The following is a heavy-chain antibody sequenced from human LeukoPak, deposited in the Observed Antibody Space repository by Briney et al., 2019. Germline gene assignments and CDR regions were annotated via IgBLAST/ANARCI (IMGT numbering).Heavy chain of an antibody. Sequence: GGSLRLSCAASGFTFSNYAMNWVRQAPGKGLEWVSHISGTSESTYSADSVKGRFTISRDNSKNTLYLQMNSLRAEDTAVYYCAKASCSYSSASCYYYYYMDVWGKGTTVTVSS. V-gene: IGHV3-23*01. D-gene: IGHD2-2*01. CDR2: ISGTSEST. J-gene: IGHJ6*03. CDR1: GFTFSNYA. CDR3: AKASCSYSSASCYYYYYMDV.